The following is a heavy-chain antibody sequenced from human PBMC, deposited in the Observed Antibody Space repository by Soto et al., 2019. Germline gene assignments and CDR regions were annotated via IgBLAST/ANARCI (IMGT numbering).Heavy chain of an antibody. CDR2: ISGSGGST. J-gene: IGHJ6*02. Sequence: GGSLXLSCAASGFTFSSYSMSCVRQAPGKGLEWVSAISGSGGSTYYADSVKGRFTISRDNSKNTLYLQMNSLRAEDTAVYYCAKVPGIAAAGKDVRPKSDYYYGMDVWGQGTAVTVSS. CDR3: AKVPGIAAAGKDVRPKSDYYYGMDV. CDR1: GFTFSSYS. D-gene: IGHD6-13*01. V-gene: IGHV3-23*01.